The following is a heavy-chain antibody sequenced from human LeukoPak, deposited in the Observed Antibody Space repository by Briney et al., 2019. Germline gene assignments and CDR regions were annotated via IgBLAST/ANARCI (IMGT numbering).Heavy chain of an antibody. V-gene: IGHV4-39*07. CDR2: IYYSGST. J-gene: IGHJ5*02. D-gene: IGHD3-16*01. CDR3: AGEIMITFGGVAT. CDR1: GGSISSSSYY. Sequence: SETLSLTCTVSGGSISSSSYYWGWIRQPPGKGLEWIGSIYYSGSTYYNPSLKSRVTISVDTSKNQFSLKLSSVTAADTAVYYCAGEIMITFGGVATWGQGTLVTVSS.